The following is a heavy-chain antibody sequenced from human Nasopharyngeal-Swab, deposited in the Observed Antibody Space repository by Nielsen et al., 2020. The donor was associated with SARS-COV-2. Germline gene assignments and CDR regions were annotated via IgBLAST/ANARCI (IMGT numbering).Heavy chain of an antibody. Sequence: GGSLRLSCAAPGFTFSSYWMSWVRQAPGKGLEWVSAISGIGDRTYYADSVQGRFTISRDNSKNTLYLQMNSLRAEDTAVYYCAKRLSCTSTSCYAFDYWGQGTLVTVSS. D-gene: IGHD2-2*01. V-gene: IGHV3-23*01. J-gene: IGHJ4*02. CDR1: GFTFSSYW. CDR3: AKRLSCTSTSCYAFDY. CDR2: ISGIGDRT.